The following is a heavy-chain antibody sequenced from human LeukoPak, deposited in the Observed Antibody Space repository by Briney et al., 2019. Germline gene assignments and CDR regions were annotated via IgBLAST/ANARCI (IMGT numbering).Heavy chain of an antibody. D-gene: IGHD3-22*01. J-gene: IGHJ4*02. CDR1: GFTFSDYS. CDR3: AKDLYDSSGPFDY. Sequence: TGGSLRLSCVASGFTFSDYSFNWVRQAPGKGLEWVSSINSRSNAVNYADSVKGRFTISRDNAKNSLYLQMNSLRAEDTVLYYCAKDLYDSSGPFDYWGQGTLVTVSS. V-gene: IGHV3-48*04. CDR2: INSRSNAV.